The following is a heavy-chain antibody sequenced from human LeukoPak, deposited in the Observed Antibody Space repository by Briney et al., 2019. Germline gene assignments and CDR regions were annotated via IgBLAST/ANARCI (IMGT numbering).Heavy chain of an antibody. CDR2: ISGSGRST. Sequence: PGGSLRLSCAASGFTFSSYAMSWVRQAPGKGLEWVSAISGSGRSTYFADSVKGRFTISRDNSKNTLYLQMNSLRAEDTAVYYCAKDGAVTTQPPFDYWGQGTLVTVS. CDR3: AKDGAVTTQPPFDY. CDR1: GFTFSSYA. V-gene: IGHV3-23*01. J-gene: IGHJ4*02. D-gene: IGHD4-17*01.